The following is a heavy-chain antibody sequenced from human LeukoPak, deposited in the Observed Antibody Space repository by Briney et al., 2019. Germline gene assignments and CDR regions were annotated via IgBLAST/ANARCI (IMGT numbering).Heavy chain of an antibody. D-gene: IGHD3-10*01. J-gene: IGHJ4*02. CDR2: LYSGAGT. Sequence: GGSLRLSCATSGFSFSSYAMSWVRQAPGKGLEWVSVLYSGAGTYYADSVKGRFTISRDNSKNTLYLQMNSLRAEDTAVYYCATLYGSARGAFDSWGQGTLVTVSS. CDR1: GFSFSSYA. V-gene: IGHV3-53*01. CDR3: ATLYGSARGAFDS.